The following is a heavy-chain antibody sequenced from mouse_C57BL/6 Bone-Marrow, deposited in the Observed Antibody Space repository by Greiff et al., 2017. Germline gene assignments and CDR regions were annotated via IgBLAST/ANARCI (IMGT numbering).Heavy chain of an antibody. CDR1: GYTFTGYW. J-gene: IGHJ4*01. Sequence: VQLQQSGAELMKPGASVKLSCKATGYTFTGYWIEWVKQRPGHGLEWIGEIFPGSGSTNYTEKFKGKATFTADTSSNTAYLQLSSLTTEDSAIXYGSRAYYGSNHYYSMDYWGQGTSVTVSS. V-gene: IGHV1-9*01. D-gene: IGHD1-1*01. CDR3: SRAYYGSNHYYSMDY. CDR2: IFPGSGST.